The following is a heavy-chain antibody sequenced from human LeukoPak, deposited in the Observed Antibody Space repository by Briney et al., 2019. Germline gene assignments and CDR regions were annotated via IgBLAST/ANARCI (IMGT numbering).Heavy chain of an antibody. CDR2: IYTGGST. CDR3: ARFSSGWYLDWFDP. Sequence: SETLSLTCTVSGDSISGFYWSWIRQAAGKGLEWIGHIYTGGSTNYNPSLKSRVTMSVDTSKNQFSLKLSSVTAADTAVYYCARFSSGWYLDWFDPWGQGTLVTVSS. CDR1: GDSISGFY. J-gene: IGHJ5*02. V-gene: IGHV4-4*07. D-gene: IGHD6-19*01.